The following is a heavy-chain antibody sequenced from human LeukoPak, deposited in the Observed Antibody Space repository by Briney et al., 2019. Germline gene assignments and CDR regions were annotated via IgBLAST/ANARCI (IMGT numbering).Heavy chain of an antibody. CDR1: GGSISSSSYY. CDR3: AHTLRSSSSWYHYYYGMDV. D-gene: IGHD6-13*01. Sequence: PSETLSLTCTVSGGSISSSSYYRGWIRQPPGKGLEWIGSIYYSGSTYYNPSLKSRVTISVDTSKNQFSLKLSSVTAADTAVYYCAHTLRSSSSWYHYYYGMDVWGQGTTVTVSS. V-gene: IGHV4-39*01. J-gene: IGHJ6*02. CDR2: IYYSGST.